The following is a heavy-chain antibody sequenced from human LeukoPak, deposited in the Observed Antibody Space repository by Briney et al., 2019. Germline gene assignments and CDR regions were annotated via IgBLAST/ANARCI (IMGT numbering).Heavy chain of an antibody. D-gene: IGHD4-11*01. J-gene: IGHJ4*02. CDR3: ARRGDYSNYAFDY. CDR1: GFTFSSYS. Sequence: GGSLRLSCAASGFTFSSYSMNWVRQAPGKGLEWVSYISSSSTIYYADSVKGRFTISRDNAKNSLYLQMNSLRDEDTAVYYCARRGDYSNYAFDYWGQGTLVTVSS. CDR2: ISSSSTI. V-gene: IGHV3-48*02.